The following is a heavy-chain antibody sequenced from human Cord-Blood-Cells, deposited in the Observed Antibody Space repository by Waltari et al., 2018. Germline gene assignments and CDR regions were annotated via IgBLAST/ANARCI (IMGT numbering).Heavy chain of an antibody. V-gene: IGHV3-30-3*01. Sequence: VQLVESGGGVVQPGRSLRLSCAASRFTFSRYAMHWVRQAPGKGLEWGAVISYDGSNKYYADSGKGRFTISRDNSKNTLYLQMNSLRAEDTAVYYCVGGGFDYWGQGTLVTVSS. J-gene: IGHJ4*02. CDR2: ISYDGSNK. CDR3: VGGGFDY. D-gene: IGHD3-16*01. CDR1: RFTFSRYA.